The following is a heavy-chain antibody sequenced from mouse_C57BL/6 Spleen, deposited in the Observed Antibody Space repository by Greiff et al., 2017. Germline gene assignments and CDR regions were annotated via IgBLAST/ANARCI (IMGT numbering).Heavy chain of an antibody. J-gene: IGHJ2*01. CDR3: ARRYYGYLYFDY. V-gene: IGHV5-17*01. CDR2: ISSGSSTI. Sequence: DVMLVESGGGLVKPGGSLKLSCAASGFTFSDYGMHWVRQAPEKGLEWVAYISSGSSTIYYADTVKGRSTISRDKAKNTLFLQMTSLRSEDTAMYYCARRYYGYLYFDYWGQGTTLTVSS. CDR1: GFTFSDYG. D-gene: IGHD2-2*01.